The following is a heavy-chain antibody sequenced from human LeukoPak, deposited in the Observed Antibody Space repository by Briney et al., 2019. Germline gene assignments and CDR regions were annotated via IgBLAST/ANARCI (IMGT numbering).Heavy chain of an antibody. CDR3: ARDRALYGDFGY. D-gene: IGHD3-10*01. CDR1: XXXXSSYX. Sequence: GGSLRLSXAASXXXXSSYXMHWVRQAPXXXXXXVSRINSDGSSTSYADSVKGRFTISRDNAKNTLYLQMNSLRAEDTAVYYCARDRALYGDFGYWGQGTLVTVSS. J-gene: IGHJ4*02. CDR2: INSDGSST. V-gene: IGHV3-74*01.